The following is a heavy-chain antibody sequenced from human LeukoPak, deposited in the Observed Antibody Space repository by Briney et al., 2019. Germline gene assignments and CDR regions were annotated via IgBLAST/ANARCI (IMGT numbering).Heavy chain of an antibody. J-gene: IGHJ5*02. D-gene: IGHD3-22*01. V-gene: IGHV3-48*03. Sequence: PGGSLRLSCAASGFTFSSYEMNWVRQAPGKGLEWVSYISSSGSTIYYADSVKGRFTISRDNAKNSLYLQMNSLRAEDTAVYYCATLYDSSSGLPFDPWGQGTLVTVSS. CDR3: ATLYDSSSGLPFDP. CDR1: GFTFSSYE. CDR2: ISSSGSTI.